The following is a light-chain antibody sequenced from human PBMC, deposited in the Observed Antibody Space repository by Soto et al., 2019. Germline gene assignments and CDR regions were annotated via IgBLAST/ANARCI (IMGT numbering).Light chain of an antibody. J-gene: IGKJ1*01. CDR2: GAS. V-gene: IGKV3-20*01. Sequence: DIVLTQSPGTLSLSPGARAPLSCRASQSVSSSYLAWYQQKPGQAPRLLIYGASSRATGIPDRFSGSGSGTDFTLTISRLEPEDFAVYYCQQYGSSPRTFGQGTKVDIK. CDR1: QSVSSSY. CDR3: QQYGSSPRT.